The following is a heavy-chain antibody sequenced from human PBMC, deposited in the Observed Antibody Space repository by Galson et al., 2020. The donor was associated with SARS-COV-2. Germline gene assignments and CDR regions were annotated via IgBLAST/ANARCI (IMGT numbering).Heavy chain of an antibody. V-gene: IGHV1-18*01. CDR2: ITTHSYNT. Sequence: GESLKISCKASGYTFKTNSINWVRQAPGQGLEWMGRITTHSYNTNYAQKFQDRVTLTTDTSTNTAYMEVRSLTSADTAVYFCARGGSSWFSLGAFDLWGQGTMITVSS. CDR3: ARGGSSWFSLGAFDL. CDR1: GYTFKTNS. D-gene: IGHD6-13*01. J-gene: IGHJ3*01.